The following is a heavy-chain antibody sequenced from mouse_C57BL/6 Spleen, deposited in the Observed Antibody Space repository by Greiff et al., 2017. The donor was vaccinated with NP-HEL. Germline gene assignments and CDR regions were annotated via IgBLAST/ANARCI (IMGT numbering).Heavy chain of an antibody. CDR2: ISDGGSYT. J-gene: IGHJ1*03. CDR1: GFTFSSYA. Sequence: EVHLVESGGGLVKPGGSLKLSCAASGFTFSSYAMSWVRQTPEKRLEWVATISDGGSYTYYPENVKGRFTISRDNAKNNLYLQMSHLKSEDTAMYYCARELGWYFDVWGTGTTVTVSS. D-gene: IGHD4-1*01. V-gene: IGHV5-4*01. CDR3: ARELGWYFDV.